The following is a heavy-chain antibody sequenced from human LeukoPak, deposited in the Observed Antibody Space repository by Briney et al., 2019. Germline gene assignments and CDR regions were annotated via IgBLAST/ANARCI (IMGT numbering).Heavy chain of an antibody. CDR3: ARGLGYCSGGSCYAGTFDY. Sequence: PGGSLILSCAASGFTFSSYSMNWVRQAPGKGLEWVSSISSSSSYIYYADSVKGRFTISRDNAKNSLYLQMNSLRAEDTAVYYCARGLGYCSGGSCYAGTFDYWGQGTLVTVSS. J-gene: IGHJ4*02. CDR2: ISSSSSYI. V-gene: IGHV3-21*01. D-gene: IGHD2-15*01. CDR1: GFTFSSYS.